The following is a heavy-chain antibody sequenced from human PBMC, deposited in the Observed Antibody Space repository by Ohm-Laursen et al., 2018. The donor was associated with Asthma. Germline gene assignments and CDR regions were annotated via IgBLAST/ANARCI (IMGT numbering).Heavy chain of an antibody. V-gene: IGHV2-70*04. CDR1: GFSLSTSGMR. J-gene: IGHJ5*02. CDR2: IGWDDDK. Sequence: TQTLTLTCTFSGFSLSTSGMRVSWIRQPPGKALEWLARIGWDDDKFYSTSLKTRLTISKDTSKNQVVLTMTNMDPVDTATYYCAREYYYDSSGYYPYNWFDPWGQGTLVTVSS. CDR3: AREYYYDSSGYYPYNWFDP. D-gene: IGHD3-22*01.